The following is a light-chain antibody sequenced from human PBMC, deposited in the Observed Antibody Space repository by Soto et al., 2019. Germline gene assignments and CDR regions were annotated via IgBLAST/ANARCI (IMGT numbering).Light chain of an antibody. CDR1: SSDVGGYNY. Sequence: QSALTQPASVSGSPGQSITISCTGTSSDVGGYNYVSWYQQHPGIAPKLLIYGVTNRPSGVSPRFSGSKSGNTASLTISGLPAEDEADYHCSSSTSASTLLYLFGTGTKVTVL. CDR3: SSSTSASTLLYL. J-gene: IGLJ1*01. CDR2: GVT. V-gene: IGLV2-14*01.